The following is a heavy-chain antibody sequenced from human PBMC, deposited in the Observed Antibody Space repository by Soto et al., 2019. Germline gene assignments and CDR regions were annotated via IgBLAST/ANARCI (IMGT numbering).Heavy chain of an antibody. D-gene: IGHD2-21*01. CDR3: ARDYGYCGGDCPLGFDY. CDR2: ISAYNGNT. CDR1: GYTFTSYG. Sequence: ASVKVSCKASGYTFTSYGISWVRQAPGQGLEWMGWISAYNGNTNYAQKLQGRVTMTTETSTSTGYMELRSLRSDDTAVYYCARDYGYCGGDCPLGFDYWGQGTLVTVSS. V-gene: IGHV1-18*01. J-gene: IGHJ4*02.